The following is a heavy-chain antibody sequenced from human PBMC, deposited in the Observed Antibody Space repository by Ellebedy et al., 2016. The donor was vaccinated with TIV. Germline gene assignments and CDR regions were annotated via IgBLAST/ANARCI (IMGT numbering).Heavy chain of an antibody. Sequence: MPSETLSLTCTVSGGSISSYYWGWIRQPPGKGLEWIGYIYYSGSTNYNPSLKSRVTISEDTSKNQFSLKLSSVTAADTAVYYCARQTYYYGSGVDYWGQGTLVTVSS. J-gene: IGHJ4*02. V-gene: IGHV4-59*01. CDR3: ARQTYYYGSGVDY. CDR1: GGSISSYY. CDR2: IYYSGST. D-gene: IGHD3-10*01.